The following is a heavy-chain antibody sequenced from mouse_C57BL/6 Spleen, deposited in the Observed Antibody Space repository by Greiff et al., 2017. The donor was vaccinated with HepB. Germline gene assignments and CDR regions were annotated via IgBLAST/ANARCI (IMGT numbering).Heavy chain of an antibody. J-gene: IGHJ3*01. CDR2: INPSTGGT. CDR3: ARVGLMGKGFAY. Sequence: VQLQQSGPELVKPGASVKISCKASGYSFTGYYMNWVKQSPEKSLEWIGEINPSTGGTTYNQKFKAKATLTVDKSSSTAYMQLKSLTSEDSAVYYCARVGLMGKGFAYWGQGTLVTVSA. CDR1: GYSFTGYY. V-gene: IGHV1-42*01. D-gene: IGHD1-1*02.